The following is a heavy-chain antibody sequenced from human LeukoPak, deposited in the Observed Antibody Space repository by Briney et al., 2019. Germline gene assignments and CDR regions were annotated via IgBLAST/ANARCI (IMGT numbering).Heavy chain of an antibody. CDR3: ARDLPITMVRGVTSTGYFDY. CDR1: GGSISSYY. J-gene: IGHJ4*02. V-gene: IGHV4-4*07. CDR2: IYTSGST. Sequence: SETLSLTCTVSGGSISSYYWSWIRQPAGKGLEWIGRIYTSGSTNYNPSLKSRVTISVDTSKNQFSLKLSSVTAADTAVYYCARDLPITMVRGVTSTGYFDYWGQGTLVTVSS. D-gene: IGHD3-10*01.